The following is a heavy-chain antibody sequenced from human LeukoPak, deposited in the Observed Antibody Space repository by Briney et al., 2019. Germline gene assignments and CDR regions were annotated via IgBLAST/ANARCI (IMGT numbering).Heavy chain of an antibody. CDR3: ARQSTIAAAIIDP. J-gene: IGHJ5*02. CDR1: GGSISDSNYY. CDR2: IYYSEST. Sequence: PSETLSLTCTVSGGSISDSNYYWGWIRQPPGRGLEWIANIYYSESTYYSPSLKSRVTVSVDTSKNQFSLKLSSVTAADTAIYYCARQSTIAAAIIDPWGQGSLVTVSS. D-gene: IGHD6-25*01. V-gene: IGHV4-39*01.